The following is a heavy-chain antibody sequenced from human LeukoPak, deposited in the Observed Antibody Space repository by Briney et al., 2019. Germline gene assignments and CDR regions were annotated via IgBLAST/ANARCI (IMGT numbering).Heavy chain of an antibody. J-gene: IGHJ6*02. V-gene: IGHV4-4*07. Sequence: PSETLSLTCSVSHGSINDYYWTWVRQPAGKGLEWIGRFYKSPAYNPSPNSRVTISVATYKKQLSLNLNAVTAADTAVYYCARGDIGYCVGQLGGNCNGYTGYYYYGLDVWGQGTTVTVSS. D-gene: IGHD2-21*01. CDR3: ARGDIGYCVGQLGGNCNGYTGYYYYGLDV. CDR2: FYKSP. CDR1: HGSINDYY.